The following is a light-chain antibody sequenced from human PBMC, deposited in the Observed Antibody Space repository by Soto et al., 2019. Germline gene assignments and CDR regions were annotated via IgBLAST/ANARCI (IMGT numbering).Light chain of an antibody. Sequence: EIVLTQSPGTLSLSPGERATLSCRASQSVSSNYLAWYQQRPGQAPRLLIYGATSRATGIPDRFSGSVSGTDFTLTISRVEPEDFAVYYCQKYGRSPIFTFGPGTKVEIK. J-gene: IGKJ3*01. CDR1: QSVSSNY. CDR3: QKYGRSPIFT. V-gene: IGKV3-20*01. CDR2: GAT.